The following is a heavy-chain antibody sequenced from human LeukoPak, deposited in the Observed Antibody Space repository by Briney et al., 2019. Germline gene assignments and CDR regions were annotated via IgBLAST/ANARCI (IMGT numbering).Heavy chain of an antibody. Sequence: SETLSLTCTVSGGSISSSSYYWGWIRQPPGKGLEWIGSIYYSGSTYYNPSLKSRVTISVDTSKNQFSLKLSSVTAADTAVYYCARHGTVLRYFDWLPPPAGFDYWGQGTLVTVSS. D-gene: IGHD3-9*01. J-gene: IGHJ4*02. CDR1: GGSISSSSYY. V-gene: IGHV4-39*01. CDR3: ARHGTVLRYFDWLPPPAGFDY. CDR2: IYYSGST.